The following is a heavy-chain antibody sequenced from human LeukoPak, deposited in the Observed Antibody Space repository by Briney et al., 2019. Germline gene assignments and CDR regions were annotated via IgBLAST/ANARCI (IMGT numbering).Heavy chain of an antibody. CDR1: GYTFTSYA. V-gene: IGHV1-3*01. D-gene: IGHD3-22*01. Sequence: ASVNVSFKASGYTFTSYAMHWVRQAPGQRLEWMGWINAGNGNTKYSQKFQGRVTITRDTSASTAYMELSSLRSEDTAVYYCARDQQENYYDSSGLPDYWGQGTLVTVSS. CDR2: INAGNGNT. CDR3: ARDQQENYYDSSGLPDY. J-gene: IGHJ4*02.